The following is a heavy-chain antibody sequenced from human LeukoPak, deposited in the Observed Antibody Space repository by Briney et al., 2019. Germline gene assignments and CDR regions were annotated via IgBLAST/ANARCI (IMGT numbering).Heavy chain of an antibody. Sequence: GGSLRLSCAASGFTFSSYWMSWVRQAPGKGLEWVANIKQDGNEKYYVDSVKGRFTISRDNAKNSLYLQMNSLRAEDTAVYYCARDTYYYGSGSYLPTPLDYWGQGTLVTVSS. CDR3: ARDTYYYGSGSYLPTPLDY. CDR2: IKQDGNEK. D-gene: IGHD3-10*01. CDR1: GFTFSSYW. J-gene: IGHJ4*02. V-gene: IGHV3-7*01.